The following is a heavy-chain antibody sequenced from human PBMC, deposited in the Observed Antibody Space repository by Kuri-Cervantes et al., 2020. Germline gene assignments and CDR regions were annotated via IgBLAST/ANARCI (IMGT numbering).Heavy chain of an antibody. CDR3: AKDDWNDVSGTFDY. CDR2: IKDDGTEK. J-gene: IGHJ4*02. Sequence: GGSLRLSCAASGFTFSSYWMSWVRQAPGKGLEWVATIKDDGTEKYYVDSVKGRFAISRDNAKNSLYLQMNSLRAEDTALYYCAKDDWNDVSGTFDYWGQGTLVTVSS. CDR1: GFTFSSYW. D-gene: IGHD1-1*01. V-gene: IGHV3-7*03.